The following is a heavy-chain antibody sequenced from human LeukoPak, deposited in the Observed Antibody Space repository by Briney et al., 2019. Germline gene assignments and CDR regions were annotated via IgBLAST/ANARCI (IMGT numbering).Heavy chain of an antibody. Sequence: PGGSLRLSCAASGFTFSSYSMNWVRQAPGRGLEWVSSISSRRSYIYYADSVKGRFTISRDNAKNSLYLQMNSLRAEDTAVYYCARADVGAKGIVDYWGQGTLVTVSS. J-gene: IGHJ4*02. V-gene: IGHV3-21*01. CDR3: ARADVGAKGIVDY. D-gene: IGHD1-26*01. CDR1: GFTFSSYS. CDR2: ISSRRSYI.